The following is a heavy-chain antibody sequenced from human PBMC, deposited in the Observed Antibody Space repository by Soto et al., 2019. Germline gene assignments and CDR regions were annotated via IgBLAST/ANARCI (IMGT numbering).Heavy chain of an antibody. CDR1: GGSISSNNW. CDR2: IYHSGST. J-gene: IGHJ4*02. CDR3: ARYIAASGPYYLDF. D-gene: IGHD6-13*01. V-gene: IGHV4-4*02. Sequence: QVQLEESGPGLAKPSGTLSLTCTVSGGSISSNNWWSWVRQPPGKGLEWIGEIYHSGSTNSNPSPKSRVIISVATSKNQFSLRLSSVTAADTAVYYCARYIAASGPYYLDFWGQGTLVTVSS.